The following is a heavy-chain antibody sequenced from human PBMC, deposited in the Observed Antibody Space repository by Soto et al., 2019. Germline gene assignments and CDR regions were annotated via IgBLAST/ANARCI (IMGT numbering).Heavy chain of an antibody. V-gene: IGHV3-23*01. Sequence: GGSLRLSCAASGFTFSSYAMSWVRQAPGKGLEWVSAISGSGGSTYYADSVKGRFTISRDNSKNTLYLQMNSLRAEDTAVYYCAKSAQLFYDFWSGYYYDYYGMDVWGQGTTVTVSS. D-gene: IGHD3-3*01. CDR3: AKSAQLFYDFWSGYYYDYYGMDV. CDR2: ISGSGGST. J-gene: IGHJ6*02. CDR1: GFTFSSYA.